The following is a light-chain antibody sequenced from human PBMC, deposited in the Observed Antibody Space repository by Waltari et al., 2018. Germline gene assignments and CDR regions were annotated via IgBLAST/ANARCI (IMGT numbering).Light chain of an antibody. CDR2: RNN. Sequence: QSVLTQPPSASGTPGQRATISCSGSTSNLGRNYVYWYQQFPGTAPKLLVYRNNERPSGVPDRISGSKSGTSASLAISGLRSEDEADYYCATWDGSLTAWVFGGGTKVTVL. CDR1: TSNLGRNY. V-gene: IGLV1-47*01. CDR3: ATWDGSLTAWV. J-gene: IGLJ3*02.